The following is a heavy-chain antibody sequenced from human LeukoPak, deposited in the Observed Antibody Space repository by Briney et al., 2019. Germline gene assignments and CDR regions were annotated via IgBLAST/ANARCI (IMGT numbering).Heavy chain of an antibody. CDR3: ARLQGDVLMVYAPVDYYYMDV. Sequence: SETLSLTCTVSGGSISSYYWSWIRQPAGKGLEWIGRIYTSGSTNYNPSLKSRVTMSVDTSKNQFSLKLSSVTAADTAVYYCARLQGDVLMVYAPVDYYYMDVWGKGTTVTVSS. CDR2: IYTSGST. CDR1: GGSISSYY. V-gene: IGHV4-4*07. J-gene: IGHJ6*03. D-gene: IGHD2-8*01.